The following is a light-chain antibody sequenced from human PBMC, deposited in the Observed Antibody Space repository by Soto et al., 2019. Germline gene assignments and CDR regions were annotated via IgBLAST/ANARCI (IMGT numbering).Light chain of an antibody. J-gene: IGKJ1*01. CDR3: QQYNNWWT. Sequence: EIVVTQSPATLSVSPGERATLSCRASQSVSSNLAWYQQKPGQAPRLLIYGASTRATGIPARFSGSGSGTEFTLTISSLRSENFAVYYCQQYNNWWTFGQGTKV. V-gene: IGKV3-15*01. CDR1: QSVSSN. CDR2: GAS.